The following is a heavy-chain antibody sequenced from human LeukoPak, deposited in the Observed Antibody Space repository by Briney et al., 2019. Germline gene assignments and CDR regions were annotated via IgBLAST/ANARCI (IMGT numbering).Heavy chain of an antibody. J-gene: IGHJ6*02. CDR3: ARDSYYYGSGNGLDV. CDR2: ISGYNGNT. Sequence: RASVKVSCKASGGTFSSYAISWVRQAPGQGLEWMGWISGYNGNTNYAQMLQGRVTMTTDTSTSTAYMDLRSLRSDDTAVYYCARDSYYYGSGNGLDVWGQGTTVTVSS. CDR1: GGTFSSYA. D-gene: IGHD3-10*01. V-gene: IGHV1-18*01.